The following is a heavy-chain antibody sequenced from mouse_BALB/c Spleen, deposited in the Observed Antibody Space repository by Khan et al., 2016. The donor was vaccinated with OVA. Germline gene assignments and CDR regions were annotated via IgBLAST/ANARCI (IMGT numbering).Heavy chain of an antibody. CDR1: GFTFSSYS. Sequence: EVQLVESGGDLVKPGGSLKLSCAASGFTFSSYSMSWVRQTPDKRLEWVASISSGGDYTYYPDSVKGRFTISRDNAKNTLYLQMSDLKSEDTAMYYCEENLTGSLAYWGQGTLVTVAA. CDR2: ISSGGDYT. CDR3: EENLTGSLAY. J-gene: IGHJ3*01. D-gene: IGHD4-1*01. V-gene: IGHV5-6*01.